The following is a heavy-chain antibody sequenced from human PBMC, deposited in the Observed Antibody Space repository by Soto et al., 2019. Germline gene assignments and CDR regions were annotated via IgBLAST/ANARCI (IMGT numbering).Heavy chain of an antibody. CDR2: FDPEDGET. CDR1: GYTLTELS. CDR3: ATKGGQWLVRGWFDP. J-gene: IGHJ5*02. V-gene: IGHV1-24*01. Sequence: ASVKVSCKVSGYTLTELSMHWVRQAPGKGLEWMGGFDPEDGETIYAQKFQGRVTMTEDTSTDTAYMELSSLRSEDTAVHYCATKGGQWLVRGWFDPWGQGTLVTVSS. D-gene: IGHD6-19*01.